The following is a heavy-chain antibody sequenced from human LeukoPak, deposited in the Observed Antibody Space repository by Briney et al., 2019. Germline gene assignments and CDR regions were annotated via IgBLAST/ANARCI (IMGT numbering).Heavy chain of an antibody. CDR1: GYTFTTYD. V-gene: IGHV1-2*02. J-gene: IGHJ5*02. CDR2: MNPNSGGT. Sequence: ASVKVSCKASGYTFTTYDIHWVRQATGQGLEWMGWMNPNSGGTNYAQKFQGRVTMTRDTSISTAYMELSRLRSDDTAVYYCARGGSRLRQLVLFNGDWFDPWGQGTLVTVSS. CDR3: ARGGSRLRQLVLFNGDWFDP. D-gene: IGHD6-13*01.